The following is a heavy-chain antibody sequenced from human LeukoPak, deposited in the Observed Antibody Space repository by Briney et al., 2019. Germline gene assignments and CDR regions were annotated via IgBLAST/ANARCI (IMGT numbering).Heavy chain of an antibody. Sequence: GGSLRLSCVTSGFSFSTYDMSWVRQAPGKGLEWVSGITANTRGSITYYADSVKGRFTISRDSSKDTLCLQMNSLRAEDTAVYFCARGGYFSFDYWGQGTLVTVSS. D-gene: IGHD2/OR15-2a*01. CDR3: ARGGYFSFDY. CDR1: GFSFSTYD. V-gene: IGHV3-23*01. J-gene: IGHJ4*02. CDR2: ITANTRGSIT.